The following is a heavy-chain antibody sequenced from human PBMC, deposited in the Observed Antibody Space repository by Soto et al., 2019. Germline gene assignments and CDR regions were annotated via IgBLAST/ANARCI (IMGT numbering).Heavy chain of an antibody. CDR1: GGSISSGGYY. J-gene: IGHJ3*02. CDR2: IYYSGST. D-gene: IGHD2-2*02. CDR3: AREGGAAAIFRSYAFDI. V-gene: IGHV4-31*03. Sequence: QVQLQESGPGLVKPSQTLSLTCTVSGGSISSGGYYWSWIRQHPGKGLEWIGYIYYSGSTYYNPSLKSRVTISVDTSKNQFSLKLSSVTAADTAVYYCAREGGAAAIFRSYAFDIWGQGTMVTVSS.